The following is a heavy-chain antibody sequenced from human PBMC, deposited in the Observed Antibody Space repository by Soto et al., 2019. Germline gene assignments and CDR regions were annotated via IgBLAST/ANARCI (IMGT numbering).Heavy chain of an antibody. Sequence: GGSLRLSCAASGFTFSSYEMSWVRQAPGKGLEWVSYISSSGSTIYYADSVKGRFTISRDNAKNSLYLQMNSLRAEDTAVYYCAGDQLELDAYYYYGMDVWGQGTTVTVSS. CDR2: ISSSGSTI. CDR1: GFTFSSYE. V-gene: IGHV3-48*03. J-gene: IGHJ6*02. CDR3: AGDQLELDAYYYYGMDV. D-gene: IGHD1-7*01.